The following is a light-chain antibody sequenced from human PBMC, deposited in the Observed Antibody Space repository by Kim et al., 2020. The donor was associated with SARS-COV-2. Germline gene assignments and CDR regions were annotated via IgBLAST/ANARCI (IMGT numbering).Light chain of an antibody. CDR2: SNN. CDR3: AAWDDSLNGWV. V-gene: IGLV1-44*01. CDR1: SSNIGSNT. Sequence: SELTQPPSASGTPGQRVTISCSGTSSNIGSNTVNWYQHLPGTAPKLLIYSNNQRPSGVPDRFSGSKSGTSASLAISGLQSEDEADYYCAAWDDSLNGWV. J-gene: IGLJ3*02.